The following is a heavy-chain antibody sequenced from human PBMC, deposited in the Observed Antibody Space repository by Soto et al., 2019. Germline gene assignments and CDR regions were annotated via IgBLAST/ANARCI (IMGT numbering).Heavy chain of an antibody. CDR2: ISWNSDII. J-gene: IGHJ6*02. CDR1: GFTFEDHA. CDR3: VRDMCHDDCCSNHERGLDV. D-gene: IGHD3-3*01. Sequence: GGSLRLSCVASGFTFEDHAMHWVRQGPGKGLEWVSGISWNSDIIVYADSVKGRVTMSRDNVKNSLYLQMSRLRSEDTAADYCVRDMCHDDCCSNHERGLDVWGQGTTVTVSS. V-gene: IGHV3-9*01.